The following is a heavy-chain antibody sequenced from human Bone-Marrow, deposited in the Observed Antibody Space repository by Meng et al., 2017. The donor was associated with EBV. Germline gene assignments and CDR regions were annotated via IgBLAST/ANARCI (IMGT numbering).Heavy chain of an antibody. CDR3: ARGAVRGVIHWFDP. CDR1: GGTLGSYA. V-gene: IGHV1-69*01. CDR2: IIPIFGTA. Sequence: DQMVNSGAWGKKPGSSVKGSCKASGGTLGSYAISLVRQAPGQGLEWMGGIIPIFGTANYAQKFQGRVTITADESTSTAYMELSSLRSEDTAVYYCARGAVRGVIHWFDPWGQGTLVTVSS. J-gene: IGHJ5*02. D-gene: IGHD3-10*01.